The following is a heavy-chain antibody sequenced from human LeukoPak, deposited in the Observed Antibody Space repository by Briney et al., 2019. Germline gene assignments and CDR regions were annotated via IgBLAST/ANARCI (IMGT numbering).Heavy chain of an antibody. V-gene: IGHV3-48*01. CDR3: ARVFNTDWFDP. CDR2: ISSSSSTI. J-gene: IGHJ5*02. D-gene: IGHD3-3*01. CDR1: GFTFSSYS. Sequence: GGSLRLSCAAPGFTFSSYSMNWVRQAPGKGLEWVSYISSSSSTIYYADSVKGRFTISRDNAKNSLYLQMNSLRAEDTAVYYCARVFNTDWFDPWGQGTLVTVSS.